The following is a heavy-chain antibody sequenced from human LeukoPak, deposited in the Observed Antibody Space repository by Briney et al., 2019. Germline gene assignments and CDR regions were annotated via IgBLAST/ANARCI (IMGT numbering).Heavy chain of an antibody. J-gene: IGHJ4*02. Sequence: ASVKVSCEASGYTFTGYYMHWVRQAPGQGLEWMGRINPNSGGTNYAQKFQGRVTMTRDTSISTAYMELSRLRSDDTAVYYCARDLDYGGGFDYWGQGTLVTVSS. CDR3: ARDLDYGGGFDY. V-gene: IGHV1-2*06. D-gene: IGHD4-23*01. CDR1: GYTFTGYY. CDR2: INPNSGGT.